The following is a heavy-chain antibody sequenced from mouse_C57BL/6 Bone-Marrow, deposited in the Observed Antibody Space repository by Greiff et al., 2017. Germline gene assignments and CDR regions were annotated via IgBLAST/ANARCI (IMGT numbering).Heavy chain of an antibody. CDR1: GYTFTDYY. Sequence: VQLQQSGPVLVKPGASVKMSCKASGYTFTDYYMNWVKQSHGKSLEWIGVINPYNGGTSYNQKFKGKATLTVDKSSSTAYMELNSLTSEDSAVYYCARRRLLWFAYWGQGTLVTVSA. CDR2: INPYNGGT. J-gene: IGHJ3*01. V-gene: IGHV1-19*01. CDR3: ARRRLLWFAY.